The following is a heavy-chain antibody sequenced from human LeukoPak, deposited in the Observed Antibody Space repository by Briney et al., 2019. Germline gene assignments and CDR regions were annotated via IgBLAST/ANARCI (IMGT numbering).Heavy chain of an antibody. Sequence: GGSLRLSCAASGFTFSSYSMNWVRQAPGKGLEWVSYISSSSSTIYYADSVKGRFTISRDNAKDSLYLQMNSLRAEDTAVYYCARAWSSSYAFDIWGQGTMVTVSS. J-gene: IGHJ3*02. CDR1: GFTFSSYS. D-gene: IGHD6-6*01. V-gene: IGHV3-48*01. CDR3: ARAWSSSYAFDI. CDR2: ISSSSSTI.